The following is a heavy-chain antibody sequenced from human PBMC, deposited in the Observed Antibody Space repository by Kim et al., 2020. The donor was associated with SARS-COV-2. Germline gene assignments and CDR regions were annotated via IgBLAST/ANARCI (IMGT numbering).Heavy chain of an antibody. J-gene: IGHJ5*02. Sequence: NYTPSRKRRVTTSVDTSKNQFSRKLSSVTAADTAVYYCARRGGWDNWFDPWGQGTLVTVSS. D-gene: IGHD2-15*01. CDR3: ARRGGWDNWFDP. V-gene: IGHV4-59*08.